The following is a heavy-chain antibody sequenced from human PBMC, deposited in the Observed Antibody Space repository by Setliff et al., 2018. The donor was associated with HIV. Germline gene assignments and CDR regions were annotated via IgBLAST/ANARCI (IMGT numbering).Heavy chain of an antibody. CDR1: GISVSNNY. CDR2: IYSHGGT. D-gene: IGHD3-10*01. Sequence: GGSLRLSCAVSGISVSNNYMSWVRQAPGKGLEWVSVIYSHGGTQYADSVKGRFTISRDNAKNSLFLQMNSLRAEDTAVYYCARDDKFAFDYWGLGTLVTVSS. CDR3: ARDDKFAFDY. J-gene: IGHJ4*02. V-gene: IGHV3-53*01.